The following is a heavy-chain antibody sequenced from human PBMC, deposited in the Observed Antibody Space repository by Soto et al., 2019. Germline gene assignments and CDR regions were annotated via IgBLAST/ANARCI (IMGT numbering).Heavy chain of an antibody. CDR3: ARDHHSSRPYYFDY. CDR1: GYTFTAYS. CDR2: INAGDGST. Sequence: ASVKVSFNASGYTFTAYSMHLVRQDPGQSLEWMGWINAGDGSTKYSPKFQARVTITRDTSASTVYLELTSLTSEDRAVYFCARDHHSSRPYYFDYWGPGTQVTVSS. D-gene: IGHD6-19*01. V-gene: IGHV1-3*01. J-gene: IGHJ4*02.